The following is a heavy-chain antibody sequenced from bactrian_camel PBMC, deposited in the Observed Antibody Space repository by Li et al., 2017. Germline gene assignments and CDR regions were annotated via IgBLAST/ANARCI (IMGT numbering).Heavy chain of an antibody. CDR1: VSSANDYC. V-gene: IGHV3S1*01. CDR3: AQDFDTYGGSWYKGGNS. D-gene: IGHD6*01. CDR2: INSNGAIT. J-gene: IGHJ6*01. Sequence: HVQLVESGGGSVQAGGSLRLSCAVSVSSANDYCLGWFRQASGKEREWVSSINSNGAITYLADSVKGRFAISRDNAQNMVYLQFDSLNTEDTGIYYCAQDFDTYGGSWYKGGNSWGQGTQVTVS.